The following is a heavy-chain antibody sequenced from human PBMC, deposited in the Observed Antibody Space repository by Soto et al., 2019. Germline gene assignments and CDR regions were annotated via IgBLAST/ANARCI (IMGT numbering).Heavy chain of an antibody. V-gene: IGHV3-7*03. Sequence: PGGSLRLSCAASGFTFSSYWMSWVRQAPGKGLEWVANIKQDGSEKYYVDPVKGRFTISRDNAKNSLYLQMNSLRAEDTAVYYCARESTGTVGDYFDYWGQGTLVTVSS. D-gene: IGHD1-1*01. CDR3: ARESTGTVGDYFDY. CDR2: IKQDGSEK. CDR1: GFTFSSYW. J-gene: IGHJ4*02.